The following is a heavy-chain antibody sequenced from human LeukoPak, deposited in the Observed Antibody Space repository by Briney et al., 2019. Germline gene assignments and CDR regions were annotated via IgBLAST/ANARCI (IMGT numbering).Heavy chain of an antibody. J-gene: IGHJ4*02. CDR3: AREGGSYYQIDY. CDR2: ISSSSNYI. V-gene: IGHV3-21*01. CDR1: GFTFSTDT. D-gene: IGHD1-26*01. Sequence: GGSLRLSCAASGFTFSTDTMNWVRQAPGKGLEWVSSISSSSNYIYYADSVTGRLTISRDNAKNSLYLQMNSLRAEDTAMYYCAREGGSYYQIDYWGQGTLVTVS.